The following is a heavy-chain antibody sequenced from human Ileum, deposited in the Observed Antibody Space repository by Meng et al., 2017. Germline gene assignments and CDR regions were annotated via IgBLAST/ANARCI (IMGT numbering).Heavy chain of an antibody. J-gene: IGHJ4*02. Sequence: QVQLQESGPGLVRPSQTLYFSCTVSGRSISSGDYYWSWVRQSPGKGPEWIGYIYTNGNTYSNPSLRGLLMISIDTSKNQFSLKLSSVTAADTAVYYCARAPKYCTNAVCSRPLDSCGQGTLVTVSS. V-gene: IGHV4-30-4*01. CDR2: IYTNGNT. CDR1: GRSISSGDYY. D-gene: IGHD2-8*01. CDR3: ARAPKYCTNAVCSRPLDS.